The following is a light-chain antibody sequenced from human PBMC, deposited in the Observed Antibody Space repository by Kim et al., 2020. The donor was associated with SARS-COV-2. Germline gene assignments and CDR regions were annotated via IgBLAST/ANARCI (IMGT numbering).Light chain of an antibody. CDR3: QLYGSSPLMYT. CDR2: GAS. Sequence: PGERATLSYRASRSVNSDYLAWYQQIPGQPPRLVIVGASSRATGIPDRFSGSGYGTDFTLAISRLEPEDFAVYYCQLYGSSPLMYTCGQGTKLEI. CDR1: RSVNSDY. V-gene: IGKV3-20*01. J-gene: IGKJ2*01.